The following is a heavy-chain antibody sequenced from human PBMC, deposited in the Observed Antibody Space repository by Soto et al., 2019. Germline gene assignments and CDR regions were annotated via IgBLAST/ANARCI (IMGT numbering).Heavy chain of an antibody. V-gene: IGHV3-23*01. CDR3: AKVFDAYYYDSSGHFDY. D-gene: IGHD3-22*01. J-gene: IGHJ4*02. Sequence: GGSLRLSCAASGFTFSGSAISWVRQAPGRGLEWVSAISVSGGGTYYADSVKGRFTISRDNSKNTLYLQMNSLRAEDTAIYYCAKVFDAYYYDSSGHFDYWGQGTLVTVSS. CDR1: GFTFSGSA. CDR2: ISVSGGGT.